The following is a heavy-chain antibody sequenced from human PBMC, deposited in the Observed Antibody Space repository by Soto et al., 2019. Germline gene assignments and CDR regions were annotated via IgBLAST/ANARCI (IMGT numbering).Heavy chain of an antibody. CDR3: ARGGSGYVWFNEF. Sequence: QERLGQSGAEVKKAGSSINVSCKASGGLFSSYAISWVRQAPGQGLEWVGGIIPVFNTAYYAEKFQVRVTITADEATTTAYMELSSRKSDDPAMYYCARGGSGYVWFNEFWGQGTLGTVAS. D-gene: IGHD3-22*01. CDR1: GGLFSSYA. J-gene: IGHJ1*01. CDR2: IIPVFNTA. V-gene: IGHV1-69*01.